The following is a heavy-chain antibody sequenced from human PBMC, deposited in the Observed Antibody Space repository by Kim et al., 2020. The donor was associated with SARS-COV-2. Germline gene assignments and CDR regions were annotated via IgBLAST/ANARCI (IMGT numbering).Heavy chain of an antibody. CDR2: INPDNRQT. D-gene: IGHD3-16*01. CDR3: ARGGNGGSNYYYYFDY. CDR1: GYSFTSAG. J-gene: IGHJ4*02. V-gene: IGHV1-18*01. Sequence: ASVKVSCKASGYSFTSAGIHWVRQAPGQGLEWMGWINPDNRQTKMTQRLQGRVTMTTDTSTRTAYMELRSLRPDDTAVYYCARGGNGGSNYYYYFDYWGQGTLVAVSS.